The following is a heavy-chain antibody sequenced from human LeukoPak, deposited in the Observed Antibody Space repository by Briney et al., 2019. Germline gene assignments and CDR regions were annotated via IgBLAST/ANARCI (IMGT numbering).Heavy chain of an antibody. Sequence: PGRSLRLSCAASGFTFSDYYMSWIRQAPGKGLEWVSYISSSGSTIYYADSVKGRFTISRDNAKNSLYLQMNSLRAEDTAVYYCARDRILRGYPYYFDYWGQGTLVTVSS. CDR2: ISSSGSTI. CDR3: ARDRILRGYPYYFDY. CDR1: GFTFSDYY. V-gene: IGHV3-11*01. D-gene: IGHD6-13*01. J-gene: IGHJ4*02.